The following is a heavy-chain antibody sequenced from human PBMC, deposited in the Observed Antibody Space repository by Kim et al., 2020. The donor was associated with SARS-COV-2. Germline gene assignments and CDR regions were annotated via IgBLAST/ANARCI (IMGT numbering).Heavy chain of an antibody. CDR3: AKRGQTNYQQLFPCDY. CDR2: ISDTFSGNT. D-gene: IGHD2-2*01. CDR1: GFTFANYA. J-gene: IGHJ4*01. Sequence: GGSLRLSCTASGFTFANYAMAWVRQAPGKGLEWVSAISDTFSGNTYYVDSVKGRFTISRDNSKSTLYREMNILRAEDTAIYYCAKRGQTNYQQLFPCDY. V-gene: IGHV3-23*01.